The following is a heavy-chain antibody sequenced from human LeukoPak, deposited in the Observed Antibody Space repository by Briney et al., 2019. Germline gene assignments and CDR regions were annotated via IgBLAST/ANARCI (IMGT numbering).Heavy chain of an antibody. CDR3: ARAGYCSSTSCSVIDY. Sequence: GESLQISCKGSGYSFTSYWIGWVRQMPGKGLEWMGIIYPGDSDTRYSPSFQGQVTISADKSISTAYLQWSSLKASDTAMYYCARAGYCSSTSCSVIDYWGQGTLVTVSS. CDR2: IYPGDSDT. CDR1: GYSFTSYW. V-gene: IGHV5-51*01. J-gene: IGHJ4*02. D-gene: IGHD2-2*01.